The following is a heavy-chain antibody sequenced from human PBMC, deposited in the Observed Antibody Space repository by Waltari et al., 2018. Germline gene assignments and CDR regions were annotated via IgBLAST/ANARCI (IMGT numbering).Heavy chain of an antibody. CDR1: GFTFSSYW. J-gene: IGHJ3*02. CDR3: ARVQITMIVVVIDAFDI. V-gene: IGHV3-7*01. Sequence: EVQLVESGGGLVQPGGSLRLSCAASGFTFSSYWMSWVRQAPGKGLEWVANIKQDGSEKYYVDSVKGRFTISRDNAKNSLYLQMNSLRAEDTAVYYCARVQITMIVVVIDAFDIWGQGTMVTVSS. D-gene: IGHD3-22*01. CDR2: IKQDGSEK.